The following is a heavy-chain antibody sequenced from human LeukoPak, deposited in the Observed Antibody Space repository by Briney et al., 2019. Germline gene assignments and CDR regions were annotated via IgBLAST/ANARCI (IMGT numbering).Heavy chain of an antibody. V-gene: IGHV3-23*01. D-gene: IGHD5-12*01. CDR2: ISGSGDIT. CDR1: GFTFSTYA. J-gene: IGHJ4*02. Sequence: GGSLRLSCAASGFTFSTYAMNWVRQAPGKGLEWVSGISGSGDITYYADSVKGRFTISRDNSKRTLYLRMNSLRAEDTAVYYCAKDVDIVATINGGFDYWGQGTLVTVSS. CDR3: AKDVDIVATINGGFDY.